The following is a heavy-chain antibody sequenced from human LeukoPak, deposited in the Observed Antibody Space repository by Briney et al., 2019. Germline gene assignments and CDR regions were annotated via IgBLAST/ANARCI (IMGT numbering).Heavy chain of an antibody. D-gene: IGHD2-15*01. Sequence: KPGGSLRVSCVASGFTFSDYSMNWVRQAPGKGLEWVSSISSNSAYIYYVDSLRGRFTVSRDNAKSSLFLQMNSLRVEDTAVYYCARAHCSGRGCYQRYDGFDIWGQGTVVTVSS. V-gene: IGHV3-21*01. J-gene: IGHJ3*02. CDR1: GFTFSDYS. CDR3: ARAHCSGRGCYQRYDGFDI. CDR2: ISSNSAYI.